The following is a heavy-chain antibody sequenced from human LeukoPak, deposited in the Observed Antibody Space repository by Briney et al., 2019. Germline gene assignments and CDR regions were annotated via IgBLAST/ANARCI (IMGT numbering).Heavy chain of an antibody. Sequence: ASVKVSCEASGYIFTSYGISWVRQAPGQGLEWMGWISAYNGNTNYAQKLQGRVTMTTDTSTSTAYMELRSLRSDDTAVYYCARRQGYGSGSTTPDNWFDPWGQGTLVTVSS. J-gene: IGHJ5*02. CDR2: ISAYNGNT. V-gene: IGHV1-18*01. CDR3: ARRQGYGSGSTTPDNWFDP. D-gene: IGHD3-10*01. CDR1: GYIFTSYG.